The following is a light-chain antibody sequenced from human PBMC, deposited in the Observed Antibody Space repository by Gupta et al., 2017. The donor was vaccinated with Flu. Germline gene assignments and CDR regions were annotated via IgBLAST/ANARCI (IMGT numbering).Light chain of an antibody. CDR3: YEHYPWRTA. V-gene: IGKV3-15*01. CDR2: AAS. CDR1: ADVSVP. J-gene: IGKJ4*01. Sequence: PASLPVSPGVSASLSCITHADVSVPLAWHQAEAGQTPRLLIYAASTSAIPVPVRISGSGSGSXFSLTIXGLQSEAVAVYYCYEHYPWRTAFGXGTKVEIK.